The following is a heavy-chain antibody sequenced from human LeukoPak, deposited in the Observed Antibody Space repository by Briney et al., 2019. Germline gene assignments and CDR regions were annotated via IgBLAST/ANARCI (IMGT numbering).Heavy chain of an antibody. D-gene: IGHD2-2*01. CDR1: GGSFSGYY. V-gene: IGHV4-34*01. Sequence: PSETLSLTCAVYGGSFSGYYWSWIRQPPGKGREWIGEINHSGSTNYNPSLKSRVTISVDTSKNQFSLKLRSVTAADTAVYYGARGPYMKVLVVPAAKYYYYGMDVWGQGTTVTVSS. J-gene: IGHJ6*02. CDR3: ARGPYMKVLVVPAAKYYYYGMDV. CDR2: INHSGST.